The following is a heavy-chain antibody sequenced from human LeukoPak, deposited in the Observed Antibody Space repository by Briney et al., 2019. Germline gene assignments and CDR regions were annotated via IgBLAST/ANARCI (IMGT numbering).Heavy chain of an antibody. CDR2: ISGSGGTT. CDR3: ARDGDITPTDV. J-gene: IGHJ6*02. D-gene: IGHD2-15*01. V-gene: IGHV3-23*01. Sequence: PGGSLRLSCAASGFIFSSYAMSWVRQAPGKGLEWVSAISGSGGTTYYADSVKGRFTISRDNSKNTLYLQVNSLRAEDTAVYYCARDGDITPTDVWGQGTTVTVSS. CDR1: GFIFSSYA.